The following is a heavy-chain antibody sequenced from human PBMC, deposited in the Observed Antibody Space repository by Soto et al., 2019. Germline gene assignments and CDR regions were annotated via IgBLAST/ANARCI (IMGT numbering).Heavy chain of an antibody. V-gene: IGHV4-61*01. D-gene: IGHD3-3*01. CDR3: ARDHNYDFWSGYYSNYYYGMDV. CDR1: CGSVSSCSYY. CDR2: IYYSGST. J-gene: IGHJ6*02. Sequence: SETLSLTCTVSCGSVSSCSYYWSWIRQPPGKGLEWIGYIYYSGSTNYNPSLKSRVTISVDTSKNQFSLKLSSVTAADTAVYYCARDHNYDFWSGYYSNYYYGMDVWGQGTTVTVSS.